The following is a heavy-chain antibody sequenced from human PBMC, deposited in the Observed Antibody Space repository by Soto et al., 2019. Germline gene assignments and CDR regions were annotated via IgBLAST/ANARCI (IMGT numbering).Heavy chain of an antibody. V-gene: IGHV3-23*01. CDR1: GFRFSSKA. CDR3: AKENGFQFVNFGASGFDY. D-gene: IGHD6-6*01. J-gene: IGHJ4*02. CDR2: ISGSGSST. Sequence: EVQLLESGGGLVQPGGSLRLSCAASGFRFSSKAMSWVRQAPGKGLEWVLIISGSGSSTYYTDSLKGRFTISRDNSKNMVYLEMTYLRAEDTAVYYCAKENGFQFVNFGASGFDYWGQGSLVSVSS.